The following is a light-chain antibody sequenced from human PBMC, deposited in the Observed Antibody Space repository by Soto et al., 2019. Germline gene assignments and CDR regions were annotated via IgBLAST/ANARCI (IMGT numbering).Light chain of an antibody. Sequence: IQLTQSPSSLSASVGDRVTITCRASQDISSYLGWYQQKPGKAPKLLIYAASTLQSGVPSRFSGSGSGTDFTLTINSLQPEDFATYFCQQYSIYWNTFGQGTKLEIK. CDR3: QQYSIYWNT. CDR2: AAS. V-gene: IGKV1-9*01. J-gene: IGKJ2*01. CDR1: QDISSY.